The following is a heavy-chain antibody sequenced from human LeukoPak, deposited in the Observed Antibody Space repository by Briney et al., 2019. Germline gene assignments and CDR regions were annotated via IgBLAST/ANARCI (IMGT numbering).Heavy chain of an antibody. CDR1: GGTFSIYA. CDR2: IIPIFGTA. J-gene: IGHJ4*02. CDR3: ARHQTDYDFWSGYSSPIDY. Sequence: GASVKVSCKASGGTFSIYAISWVRQAPGQGLEWMGRIIPIFGTANYAQKFQGRVTITTDESTSTAYMEQSSLRSEDTAVYYCARHQTDYDFWSGYSSPIDYWGQGTLVTVSS. V-gene: IGHV1-69*05. D-gene: IGHD3-3*01.